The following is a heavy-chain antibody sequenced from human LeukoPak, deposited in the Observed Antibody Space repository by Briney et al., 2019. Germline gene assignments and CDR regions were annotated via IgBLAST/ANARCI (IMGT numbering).Heavy chain of an antibody. D-gene: IGHD6-19*01. J-gene: IGHJ6*03. CDR2: INGGGNTT. CDR1: GFAFSSFA. Sequence: GGSLRISCAASGFAFSSFAMGWVRQSPGKGLEWLSTINGGGNTTFYADSVKGRFTISRDNSKNTLYLHMDSLRPDDTAIYYCTKELHVAVAVADYYYFYMDVWGRGTAVTASS. CDR3: TKELHVAVAVADYYYFYMDV. V-gene: IGHV3-23*01.